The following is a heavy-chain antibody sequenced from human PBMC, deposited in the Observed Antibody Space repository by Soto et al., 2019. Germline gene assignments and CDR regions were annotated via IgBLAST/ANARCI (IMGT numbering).Heavy chain of an antibody. CDR1: GYTFTGYY. D-gene: IGHD5-12*01. V-gene: IGHV1-2*02. CDR2: INPNSGGT. CDR3: ARVENGYNWTYYYYYGMDV. J-gene: IGHJ6*02. Sequence: ASVKVSCKASGYTFTGYYMHWVRQAPGQGLEWMGWINPNSGGTNYAQKFQGRVTMTMDKSISTAYMELSRLRSDDAAVYYCARVENGYNWTYYYYYGMDVWGQGTKVTVSS.